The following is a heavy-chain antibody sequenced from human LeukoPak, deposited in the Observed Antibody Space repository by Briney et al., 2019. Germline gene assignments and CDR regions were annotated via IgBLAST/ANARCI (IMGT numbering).Heavy chain of an antibody. Sequence: PSETLSLTCTVSGGSINSYYWSWIRQPPGKGLEWIACISYSGSTKYNPSLKSRVTISVDTSKNQLSLKLSSVTAADTAVYYCAREPGFGSRGYLNWFDPWGQGTLVTVSS. D-gene: IGHD3-22*01. V-gene: IGHV4-59*01. J-gene: IGHJ5*02. CDR2: ISYSGST. CDR1: GGSINSYY. CDR3: AREPGFGSRGYLNWFDP.